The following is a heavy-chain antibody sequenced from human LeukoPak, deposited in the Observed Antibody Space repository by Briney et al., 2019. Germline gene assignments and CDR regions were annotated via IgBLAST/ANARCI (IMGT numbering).Heavy chain of an antibody. Sequence: PSETLSLTCTVSGGSISGYYWSWIRQPAGKGLEWNGRIYTSGSTNYNPSLKSRVTMSVDTYKNQFSLKLSSVTAADTAMYYCARGRPDYFDYWGQGTLVTVSS. CDR2: IYTSGST. CDR1: GGSISGYY. V-gene: IGHV4-4*07. J-gene: IGHJ4*02. CDR3: ARGRPDYFDY.